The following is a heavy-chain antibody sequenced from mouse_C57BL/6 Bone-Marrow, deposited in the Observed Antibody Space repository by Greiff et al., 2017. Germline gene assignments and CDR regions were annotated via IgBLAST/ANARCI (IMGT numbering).Heavy chain of an antibody. CDR3: SRYMAFAMDY. J-gene: IGHJ4*01. CDR1: GFTFTDYY. V-gene: IGHV7-3*01. CDR2: IRNKANGYTT. Sequence: EVKLMESGGGLVQPGGSLSLSCAASGFTFTDYYMSWVRQPPGKALEWLGFIRNKANGYTTEYSASVKGRFTISRDNSQSILYLQMNALRAEDSATYDCSRYMAFAMDYWGQGTSVTVSS.